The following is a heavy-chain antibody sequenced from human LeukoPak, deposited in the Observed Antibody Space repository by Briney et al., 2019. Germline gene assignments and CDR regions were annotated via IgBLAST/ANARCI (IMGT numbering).Heavy chain of an antibody. D-gene: IGHD1-26*01. CDR1: GGSISDYY. V-gene: IGHV4-59*01. CDR3: ARDEWLVGATGNYYGMDV. Sequence: ASETLSLTCTVSGGSISDYYWTWIRQPPGKGLEWIGYIYYSGSTSYNPSLKSRVTISVDTSKNQFSLKLSSVTPADTAVYYCARDEWLVGATGNYYGMDVWGQGTTVTVSS. CDR2: IYYSGST. J-gene: IGHJ6*02.